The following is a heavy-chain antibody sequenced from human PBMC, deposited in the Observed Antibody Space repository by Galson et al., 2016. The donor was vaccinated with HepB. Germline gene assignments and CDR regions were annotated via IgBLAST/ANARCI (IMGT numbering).Heavy chain of an antibody. CDR1: GFTFGSYW. J-gene: IGHJ4*02. V-gene: IGHV3-7*05. CDR3: AKKSLVAGTATYVFDN. D-gene: IGHD6-19*01. CDR2: INQDGSEK. Sequence: SLRLSCAASGFTFGSYWMSWVRQAPGKGLELAANINQDGSEKSYVDSAKGRFTISRDNAKNSLYLQMNSLRADDTAVYYCAKKSLVAGTATYVFDNWGQGTLVTVSS.